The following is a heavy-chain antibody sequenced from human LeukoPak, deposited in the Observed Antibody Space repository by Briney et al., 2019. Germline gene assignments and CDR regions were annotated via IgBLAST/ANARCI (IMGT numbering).Heavy chain of an antibody. V-gene: IGHV1-2*06. CDR3: ARDSRATNGDY. D-gene: IGHD3-10*01. CDR1: GYTFTGYY. CDR2: INPNSGGT. J-gene: IGHJ4*02. Sequence: ASVKVSCRASGYTFTGYYMHWVRQAPGQGLEWMGQINPNSGGTNYAQKFQGRVTMTRDTSVSTAYMELSRLTSDDTAVYYCARDSRATNGDYWGPGTLVTVSS.